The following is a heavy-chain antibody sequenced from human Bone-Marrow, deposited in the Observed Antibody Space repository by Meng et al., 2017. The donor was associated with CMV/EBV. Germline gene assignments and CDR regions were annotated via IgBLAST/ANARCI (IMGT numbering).Heavy chain of an antibody. Sequence: GGSLRLSCAASGFTFSSYAMSWVRQAPGKGLEWVSVTSGSGGRTYYADSVKGRFTISRDNAKNSLYLQMNSLRAEDTAVYYCARDTLIRGVDYWGQGTLVTVSS. J-gene: IGHJ4*02. CDR2: TSGSGGRT. V-gene: IGHV3-23*01. D-gene: IGHD1-26*01. CDR1: GFTFSSYA. CDR3: ARDTLIRGVDY.